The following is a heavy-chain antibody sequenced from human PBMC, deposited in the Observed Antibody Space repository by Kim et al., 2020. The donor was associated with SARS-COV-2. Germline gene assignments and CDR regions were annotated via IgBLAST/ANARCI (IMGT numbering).Heavy chain of an antibody. Sequence: GSTSYNPSLQSRVTISVETSKIEFSLKRSSATAADPAVYYCARQDAWFDPWGGGTLVTVSS. V-gene: IGHV4-31*02. J-gene: IGHJ5*02. CDR3: ARQDAWFDP. CDR2: GST.